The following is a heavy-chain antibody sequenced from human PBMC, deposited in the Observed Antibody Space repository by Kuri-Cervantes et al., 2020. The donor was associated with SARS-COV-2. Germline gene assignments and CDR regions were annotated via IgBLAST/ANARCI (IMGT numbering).Heavy chain of an antibody. CDR3: ATPPYQLLSAGGSYFDY. CDR2: ISGSGGST. Sequence: GESLKISCAASGFTFSSYWMSWVRQAPGRGLEWVSAISGSGGSTYYADSVKGRFTISRDNSKNTLYLQMNSLRAEDTAVYYCATPPYQLLSAGGSYFDYWGQGTLVSVSS. D-gene: IGHD2-2*01. CDR1: GFTFSSYW. J-gene: IGHJ4*02. V-gene: IGHV3-23*01.